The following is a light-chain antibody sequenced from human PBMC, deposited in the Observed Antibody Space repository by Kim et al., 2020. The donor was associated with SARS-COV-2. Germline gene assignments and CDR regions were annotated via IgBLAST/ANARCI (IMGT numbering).Light chain of an antibody. CDR1: SLRSYY. V-gene: IGLV3-19*01. J-gene: IGLJ2*01. CDR2: GKN. CDR3: NSRDSSGNHLV. Sequence: LGQTVRITGQGNSLRSYYASWYQQKPGQAPVIVIYGKNNRPSGIPDRFSGSSSGNTASLTITGAQAEDEADYYCNSRDSSGNHLVFGGGTQLTVL.